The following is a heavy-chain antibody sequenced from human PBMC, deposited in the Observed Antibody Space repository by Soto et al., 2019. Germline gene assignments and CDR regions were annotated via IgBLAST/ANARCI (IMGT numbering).Heavy chain of an antibody. Sequence: GGSLRLSCAASGFTFSSYSMNWVRQAPGKGLEWVSYISSSSSTIYYADSVKGRFTISRDNAKNSLYLQMNSLRAEDTAVYYCARAPTNYGDYERGLDYWGQGTLVTVSS. J-gene: IGHJ4*02. CDR3: ARAPTNYGDYERGLDY. CDR2: ISSSSSTI. V-gene: IGHV3-48*01. CDR1: GFTFSSYS. D-gene: IGHD4-17*01.